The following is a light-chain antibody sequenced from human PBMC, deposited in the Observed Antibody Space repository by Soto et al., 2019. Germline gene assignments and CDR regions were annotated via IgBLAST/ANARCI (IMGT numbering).Light chain of an antibody. J-gene: IGKJ4*01. CDR3: QQTFITPPLT. CDR2: GAS. Sequence: DIQMTQSPSSLSASIGDRITITCRASQSISTYLNWYQQKPGKAPSLLIYGASTLQSGVPSRFSGSGSAADFTLTISSLQPEHFATYYCQQTFITPPLTFGGGTKVEIK. CDR1: QSISTY. V-gene: IGKV1-39*01.